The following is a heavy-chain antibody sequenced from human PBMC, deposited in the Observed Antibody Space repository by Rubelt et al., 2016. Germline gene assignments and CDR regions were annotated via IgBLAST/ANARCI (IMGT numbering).Heavy chain of an antibody. J-gene: IGHJ4*02. V-gene: IGHV3-23*01. CDR2: ISGSGGST. D-gene: IGHD3-22*01. Sequence: GGSLRLSCAASGFTFSSYAMTWVRQAPGKGLEWVSAISGSGGSTYYADSVKGRFTISRDNSKNTLYLRMNSLRAEDTAVYYCARTYYYDSSGYYQSYYFDYWGQGTLVTVSS. CDR1: GFTFSSYA. CDR3: ARTYYYDSSGYYQSYYFDY.